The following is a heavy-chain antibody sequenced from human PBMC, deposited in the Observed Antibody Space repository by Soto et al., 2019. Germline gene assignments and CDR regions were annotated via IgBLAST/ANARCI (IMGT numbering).Heavy chain of an antibody. J-gene: IGHJ4*02. CDR1: GYNFAGYW. CDR3: ARGGVSTHPFAY. Sequence: GEALQISCKGSGYNFAGYWFAWVRQMPVKGLELMGIIYPSDSDTRYRPSFQGQVTISADKSISSAYLQWSSLRASDTAMYYCARGGVSTHPFAYSGQGTPDPVS. CDR2: IYPSDSDT. V-gene: IGHV5-51*01. D-gene: IGHD3-3*01.